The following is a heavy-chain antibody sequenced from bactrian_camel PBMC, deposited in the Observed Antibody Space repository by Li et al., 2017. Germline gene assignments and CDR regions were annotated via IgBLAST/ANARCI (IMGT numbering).Heavy chain of an antibody. CDR3: VTGNGAY. V-gene: IGHV3-2*01. CDR2: ILGDGSKT. D-gene: IGHD7*01. CDR1: GFPFSSHA. J-gene: IGHJ4*01. Sequence: HVQLVESGGGLVQPGGSLRLSCAASGFPFSSHALSWVRQSPGKGLECVSSILGDGSKTYYAASVKGRSTISRDNANKLVHLQMNSLKSDDTGLYFCVTGNGAYWGQGTQVTVS.